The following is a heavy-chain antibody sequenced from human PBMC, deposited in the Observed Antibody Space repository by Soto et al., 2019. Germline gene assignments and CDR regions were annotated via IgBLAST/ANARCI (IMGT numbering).Heavy chain of an antibody. CDR2: IYYSGST. D-gene: IGHD5-18*01. CDR1: GGSISSSSYY. Sequence: SETLSLTCTVSGGSISSSSYYWGWIRQPPGKGLEWIGSIYYSGSTYYNPSLKSRVTISVDTSKNQFSLKLSSVTAADTAVYYCARTQLWLKYFGYWGQGTLVTVSS. CDR3: ARTQLWLKYFGY. V-gene: IGHV4-39*01. J-gene: IGHJ4*02.